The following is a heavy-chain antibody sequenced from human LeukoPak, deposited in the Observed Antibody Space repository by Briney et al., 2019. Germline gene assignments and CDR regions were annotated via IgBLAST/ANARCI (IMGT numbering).Heavy chain of an antibody. CDR1: GFTFSSYG. Sequence: GRSLRLSCAASGFTFSSYGMHWVRQAPGKGLEWVAVISYDGSNKYYADSVKGRFTISRDNSKNTLYLQLNSLRAEDTAIYYCANGRGPDTGPTLDYWGQGTLVTVSS. J-gene: IGHJ4*02. CDR2: ISYDGSNK. D-gene: IGHD2-15*01. CDR3: ANGRGPDTGPTLDY. V-gene: IGHV3-30*18.